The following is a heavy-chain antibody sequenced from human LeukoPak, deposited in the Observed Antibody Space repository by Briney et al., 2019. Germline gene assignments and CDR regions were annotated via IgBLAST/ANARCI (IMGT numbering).Heavy chain of an antibody. Sequence: GGSLRLSCAASGFTFSSYGMHWVRQAPGKGLEWVAFIRYDGSNKYYADSVKGRFTISRDNSKNTLYLQMNSLRAEDTAVYYCAKDPLRVAAAGTYFDYWGQGTLVTVSS. CDR1: GFTFSSYG. V-gene: IGHV3-30*02. CDR2: IRYDGSNK. CDR3: AKDPLRVAAAGTYFDY. J-gene: IGHJ4*02. D-gene: IGHD6-13*01.